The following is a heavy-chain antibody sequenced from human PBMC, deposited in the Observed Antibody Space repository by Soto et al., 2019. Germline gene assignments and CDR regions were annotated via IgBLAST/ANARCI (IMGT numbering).Heavy chain of an antibody. V-gene: IGHV3-33*05. J-gene: IGHJ4*02. CDR2: TSYDGSNN. CDR1: GFTFRSYV. D-gene: IGHD3-16*01. CDR3: ARWGTTGGLDV. Sequence: QVQLVESGGGVVQPGTSLRLSCVGSGFTFRSYVIHWVRQAPGKGLEWVALTSYDGSNNFYGDSVKGRFTISRDNSRNTVALQMDSLRPEDTALYYCARWGTTGGLDVWGQGTLVSVSS.